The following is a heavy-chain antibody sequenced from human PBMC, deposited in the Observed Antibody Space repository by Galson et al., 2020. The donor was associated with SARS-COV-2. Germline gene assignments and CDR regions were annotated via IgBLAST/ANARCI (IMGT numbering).Heavy chain of an antibody. CDR1: GFTFSSYA. J-gene: IGHJ5*02. CDR2: ISGSGGST. CDR3: AKSVSPQGNWFDP. Sequence: GSLRLSCAASGFTFSSYAMSWVRQATGKGLEWVSAISGSGGSTYYADSVMGRFTISRDNSKNTLYLQMNSLRAEDTAVYYCAKSVSPQGNWFDPWGQGALVTVSS. V-gene: IGHV3-23*01.